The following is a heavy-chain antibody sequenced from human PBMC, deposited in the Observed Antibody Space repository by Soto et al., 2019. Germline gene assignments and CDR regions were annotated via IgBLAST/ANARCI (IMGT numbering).Heavy chain of an antibody. Sequence: VQLVESGGGVVQPGRSLRLSCAASGFTFSSYGMHWVRQAPGKGLEWVAVISYDGSNKYYADSVKGRFTISRDNSKNTLYLQMNSLRAEDTAVYYCATAGDYGDYVPADYWGQGTLVTVSS. CDR3: ATAGDYGDYVPADY. J-gene: IGHJ4*02. V-gene: IGHV3-30*03. CDR1: GFTFSSYG. CDR2: ISYDGSNK. D-gene: IGHD4-17*01.